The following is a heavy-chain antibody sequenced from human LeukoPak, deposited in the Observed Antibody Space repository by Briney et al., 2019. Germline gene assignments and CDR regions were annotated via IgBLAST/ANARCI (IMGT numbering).Heavy chain of an antibody. CDR1: GGSIGIYY. CDR2: IFTSGIA. D-gene: IGHD3-10*01. J-gene: IGHJ6*03. CDR3: AREISGTYYNPLGYMDV. Sequence: PSETLSLTCTVSGGSIGIYYWNWIRQPAGKELEWIGRIFTSGIANYNPSLKSRVTMSVDTSKNQFSLNLSSVTATDTAVYYCAREISGTYYNPLGYMDVWGKGTTVTVSS. V-gene: IGHV4-4*07.